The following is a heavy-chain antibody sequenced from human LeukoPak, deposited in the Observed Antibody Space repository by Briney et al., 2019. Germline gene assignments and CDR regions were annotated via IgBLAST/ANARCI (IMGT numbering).Heavy chain of an antibody. V-gene: IGHV1-2*02. CDR1: GYTFTGYY. D-gene: IGHD6-6*01. Sequence: GASVKVSCKASGYTFTGYYMHWVRQAPGQGLEWMAWINPNSGGTNYAQKFQGRVTMTRDTSISTAYMELSRLRSDDTAVYYCARDPSSSAGNWFDPWGQGTLVTVSS. J-gene: IGHJ5*02. CDR3: ARDPSSSAGNWFDP. CDR2: INPNSGGT.